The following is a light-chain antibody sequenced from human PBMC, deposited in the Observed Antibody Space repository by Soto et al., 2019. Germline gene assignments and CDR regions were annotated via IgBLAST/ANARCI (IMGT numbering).Light chain of an antibody. CDR1: QSIGKW. CDR3: QHYNGH. Sequence: DIQMTQSPSILSASVGDGVTITCRASQSIGKWLAWYQQKPAKAPKVLIYDASTLESGVPSRFSGGRSGTEFTLSISSLQPDDFATYYCQHYNGHFGGGTKVDIK. J-gene: IGKJ4*01. V-gene: IGKV1-5*01. CDR2: DAS.